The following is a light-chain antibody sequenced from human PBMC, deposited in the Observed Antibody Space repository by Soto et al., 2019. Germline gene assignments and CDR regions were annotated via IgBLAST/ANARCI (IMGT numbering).Light chain of an antibody. CDR3: SSYTTSITLVV. J-gene: IGLJ2*01. CDR2: EVS. V-gene: IGLV2-14*01. CDR1: SSDVGGYKY. Sequence: QPVLTQPASVSGSPGQSITISCTGTSSDVGGYKYVSWYQQHPGNAPKLMIYEVSNRPSGVSNRFSGSKSGNTASLTISGLQAEDEADYYCSSYTTSITLVVFGGGTKLTVL.